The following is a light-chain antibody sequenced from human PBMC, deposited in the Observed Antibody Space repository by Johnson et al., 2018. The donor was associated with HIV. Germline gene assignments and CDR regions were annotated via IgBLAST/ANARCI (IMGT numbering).Light chain of an antibody. CDR1: SSNIGNNY. CDR2: DNN. J-gene: IGLJ1*01. V-gene: IGLV1-51*01. CDR3: GTWDSSLSAHYV. Sequence: QSVLTQPPSVSAAPGQKVTISCSGSSSNIGNNYVSWYQQLPGTAPKFLIYDNNKRPSGIPDRFSASKSGTSATLDITGLQTGDEADYYCGTWDSSLSAHYVFGTGTKITVV.